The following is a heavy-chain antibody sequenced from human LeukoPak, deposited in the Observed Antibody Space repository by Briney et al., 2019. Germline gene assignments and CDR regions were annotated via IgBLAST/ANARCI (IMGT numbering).Heavy chain of an antibody. CDR3: ASYYYDSSGGHFFDY. CDR2: IYTSGST. D-gene: IGHD3-22*01. J-gene: IGHJ4*02. Sequence: SQTLSLTCTVSGGSISSGSYYWSWIRQPAGKGLEWIGRIYTSGSTNYNPSLKSRVTISVDTSKNQFSLKLSSVTAADTAVYYCASYYYDSSGGHFFDYWGQGTLVTVSS. V-gene: IGHV4-61*02. CDR1: GGSISSGSYY.